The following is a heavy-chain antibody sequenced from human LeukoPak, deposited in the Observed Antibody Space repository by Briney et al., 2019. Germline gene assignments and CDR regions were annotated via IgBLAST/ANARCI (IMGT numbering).Heavy chain of an antibody. CDR3: ARDLSAAFDF. J-gene: IGHJ5*01. Sequence: TGGSLRLSCAASGFPFSSYGMHWVRQAPGKGLEWVARLVYDARSDYANSVKGRFSISRDDSKNTLFLDMSNLRVEDTALYYCARDLSAAFDFWGQGVLSPSPQ. CDR1: GFPFSSYG. D-gene: IGHD6-19*01. V-gene: IGHV3-33*01. CDR2: LVYDARS.